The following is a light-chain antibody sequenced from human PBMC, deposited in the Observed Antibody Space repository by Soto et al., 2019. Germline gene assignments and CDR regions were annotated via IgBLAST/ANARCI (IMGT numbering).Light chain of an antibody. V-gene: IGLV2-14*01. J-gene: IGLJ1*01. CDR3: ISYTGKSASYV. Sequence: QPVLAQPASVSGSPGQSITISCTGTSTDVGAYNYVAWYQQHPGKAPKLIIYEVTNRPSGVSYRFSASKSGNTASLTISGLHSEDEADYYCISYTGKSASYVFGTGTKLTVL. CDR2: EVT. CDR1: STDVGAYNY.